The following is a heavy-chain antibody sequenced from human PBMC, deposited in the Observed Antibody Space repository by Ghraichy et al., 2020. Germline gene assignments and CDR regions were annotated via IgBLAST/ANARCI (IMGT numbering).Heavy chain of an antibody. V-gene: IGHV3-23*01. CDR1: GFAFNNYA. CDR3: AKGGLRYCSGGTCYPFDS. CDR2: ISDSGGSA. Sequence: GGSLRLSCSASGFAFNNYAMGWVRLTPGKGLEWVSGISDSGGSAYYADSVKGRFTISRDNSKNTVDMQMNSLRADDAAIYYCAKGGLRYCSGGTCYPFDSWDQGTLVTVCS. J-gene: IGHJ4*02. D-gene: IGHD2-15*01.